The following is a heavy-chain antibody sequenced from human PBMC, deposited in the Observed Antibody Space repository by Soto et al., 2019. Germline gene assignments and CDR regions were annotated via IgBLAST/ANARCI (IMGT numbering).Heavy chain of an antibody. CDR2: IYISGST. CDR3: ASALLDYGDYYFDN. D-gene: IGHD4-17*01. CDR1: VGSISSYY. Sequence: SETLSLACTFSVGSISSYYWSWIRQPAGKGLEWIGRIYISGSTNYNPSLESRVTMSVDTSKNHFSLRLSSVTAADTAVYYCASALLDYGDYYFDNWGQGTLVTVSS. J-gene: IGHJ4*02. V-gene: IGHV4-4*07.